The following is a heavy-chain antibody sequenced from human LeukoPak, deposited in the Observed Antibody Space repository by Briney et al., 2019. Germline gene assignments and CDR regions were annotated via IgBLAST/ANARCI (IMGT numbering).Heavy chain of an antibody. Sequence: SGTLSLTCAVSGGSISSSNWWSWVRQPPGKGLEWIGEIYHSGNTYYTPSLKSRVTISVDTSKNQFSLKLSSVTAADTAVYFCARGIAVAGIYNDYWGQGTLVTVSS. V-gene: IGHV4-4*02. CDR2: IYHSGNT. CDR1: GGSISSSNW. D-gene: IGHD6-19*01. J-gene: IGHJ4*02. CDR3: ARGIAVAGIYNDY.